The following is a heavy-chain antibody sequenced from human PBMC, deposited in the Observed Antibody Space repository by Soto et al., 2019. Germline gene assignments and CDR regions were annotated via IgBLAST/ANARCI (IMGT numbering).Heavy chain of an antibody. CDR1: GFTFSSYA. CDR3: VRVGAGYYFDY. J-gene: IGHJ4*02. D-gene: IGHD3-3*01. V-gene: IGHV3-23*01. CDR2: ISGSGGST. Sequence: EVQLLESGGGLVQPGGSLRLSCAASGFTFSSYAMSWVRQAPGKGLEWVSGISGSGGSTYYADSVKGRFTISRDNSKNTLYLQMNSLRAEDTAVYYCVRVGAGYYFDYWGQGTLVTVSS.